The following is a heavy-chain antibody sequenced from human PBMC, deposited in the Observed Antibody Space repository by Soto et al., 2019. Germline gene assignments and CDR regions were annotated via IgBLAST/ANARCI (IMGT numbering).Heavy chain of an antibody. J-gene: IGHJ6*02. CDR1: EFTFSNYG. V-gene: IGHV3-33*01. Sequence: QVQLVESGGGVVQPGRSLRLSCAASEFTFSNYGMHWVRQATGKGLEWVAVILNDGSTRYHADSVKDRFTISRDNSKNTLYLQMNSLRSEDTAVYYCARDDEYSGNGMDGWGQGTTVTVS. CDR2: ILNDGSTR. D-gene: IGHD3-10*01. CDR3: ARDDEYSGNGMDG.